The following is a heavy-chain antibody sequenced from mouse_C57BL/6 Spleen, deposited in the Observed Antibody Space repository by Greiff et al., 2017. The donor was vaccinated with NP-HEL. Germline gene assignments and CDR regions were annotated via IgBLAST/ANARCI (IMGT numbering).Heavy chain of an antibody. Sequence: QVQLQQPGAELVMPGASVKLSCKASGYTFTSYWMHWVKQRPGQGLEWIGEIDPSDSYTNYNQKFKGKSTLTVDKSSSTAYMQLSSLTSEDSAVYYCSIYYYGSSSAWFAYWGQGTLVTVSA. CDR1: GYTFTSYW. J-gene: IGHJ3*01. V-gene: IGHV1-69*01. D-gene: IGHD1-1*01. CDR3: SIYYYGSSSAWFAY. CDR2: IDPSDSYT.